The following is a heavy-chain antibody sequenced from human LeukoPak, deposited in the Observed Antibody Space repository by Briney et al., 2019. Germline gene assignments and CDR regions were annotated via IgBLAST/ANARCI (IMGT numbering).Heavy chain of an antibody. D-gene: IGHD4/OR15-4a*01. CDR3: ARRDYLTAPEYFDY. Sequence: SETLSLTCTVSGGSISSYYWSWIRQPPGKGLEWIGYIYYSGSTNYNPSLKSRVTISVDTSKNQFSLKLSSVTAADTAVYYCARRDYLTAPEYFDYWGQGTLATVSS. V-gene: IGHV4-59*12. J-gene: IGHJ4*02. CDR1: GGSISSYY. CDR2: IYYSGST.